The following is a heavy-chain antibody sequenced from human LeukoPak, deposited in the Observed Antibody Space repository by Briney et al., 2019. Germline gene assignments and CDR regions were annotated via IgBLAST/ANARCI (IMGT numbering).Heavy chain of an antibody. Sequence: SETLSLTCAVCGGSFSGYYWSWIRQPPGKGLEWIGEINRSGSTNYNPSLKSRVTTSVDTSKNQFSLKLSSVTAADTAVYYCPRGATGPVPHYYYYMDVWGKGTTVTISS. CDR3: PRGATGPVPHYYYYMDV. V-gene: IGHV4-34*01. D-gene: IGHD2-2*01. CDR1: GGSFSGYY. CDR2: INRSGST. J-gene: IGHJ6*03.